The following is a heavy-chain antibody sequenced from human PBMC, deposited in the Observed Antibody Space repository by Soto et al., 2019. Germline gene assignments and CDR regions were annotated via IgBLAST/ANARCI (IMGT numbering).Heavy chain of an antibody. CDR1: GGSISSYY. V-gene: IGHV4-4*07. D-gene: IGHD2-2*02. CDR3: GRAIVVLAAISHSAIDP. J-gene: IGHJ5*02. Sequence: SETLSLTCTVSGGSISSYYWSWIRQPAGKGLEWIGRIYTSGSTNYNHSLKSRVTMTVEKTKNKFILQMSAVTAAATAVNYCGRAIVVLAAISHSAIDPWCQSPLVT. CDR2: IYTSGST.